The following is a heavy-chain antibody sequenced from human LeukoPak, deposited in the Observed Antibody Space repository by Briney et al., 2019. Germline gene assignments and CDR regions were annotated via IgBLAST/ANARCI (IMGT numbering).Heavy chain of an antibody. Sequence: GGSLRLSCAASGFTFSDYYMSWIRQAPGKGLEWVSYISSSSSYTNCADSVKGRFTISRDNAKNSLYLQMNSLRAEDTAVYYCARDLSSSSMDVWGQGTTVTVSS. D-gene: IGHD6-13*01. V-gene: IGHV3-11*05. CDR1: GFTFSDYY. CDR3: ARDLSSSSMDV. J-gene: IGHJ6*02. CDR2: ISSSSSYT.